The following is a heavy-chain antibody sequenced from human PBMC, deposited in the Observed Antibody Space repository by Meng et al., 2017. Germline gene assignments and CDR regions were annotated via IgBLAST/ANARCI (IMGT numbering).Heavy chain of an antibody. V-gene: IGHV1-69*02. CDR3: ARAGSSWFNVDY. J-gene: IGHJ4*02. D-gene: IGHD6-13*01. Sequence: QGQRVQSWAEVMQSGFSLEGSCKASGGTFSSYTISWVRQAPGQGLEWMGRIIPILGIANYEQKFQGRVTITADKSTSTAYMELSSLRSEDTAVYYCARAGSSWFNVDYWGQGTLVTVSS. CDR1: GGTFSSYT. CDR2: IIPILGIA.